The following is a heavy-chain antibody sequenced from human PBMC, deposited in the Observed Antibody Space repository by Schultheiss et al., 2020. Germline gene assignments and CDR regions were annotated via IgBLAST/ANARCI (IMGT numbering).Heavy chain of an antibody. CDR3: AKDQAGWCSGTSCNGMDV. CDR1: GGTFSSYA. Sequence: SVKVSCKASGGTFSSYAISWVRQAPGQGLEWMGGIIPIFGTANYAQKFQGRVTITADKSTSTAYMELSSLRSEDTAVYYCAKDQAGWCSGTSCNGMDVWGQGTTVTVSS. J-gene: IGHJ6*02. V-gene: IGHV1-69*06. CDR2: IIPIFGTA. D-gene: IGHD2-2*01.